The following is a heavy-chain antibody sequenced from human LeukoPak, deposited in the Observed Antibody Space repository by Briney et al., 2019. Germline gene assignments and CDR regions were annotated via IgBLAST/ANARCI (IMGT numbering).Heavy chain of an antibody. CDR1: GYPFAAYY. CDR2: INPNSGYT. V-gene: IGHV1-2*02. CDR3: ATSVLTIAY. D-gene: IGHD2-8*01. J-gene: IGHJ4*02. Sequence: ASVKVSCKASGYPFAAYYIHWVRQAPGQGLEWMGWINPNSGYTNYAQKFQGRVTLTRDTSISTAYMDLSRLRFDDTAVYYCATSVLTIAYWGQGTLVTVSS.